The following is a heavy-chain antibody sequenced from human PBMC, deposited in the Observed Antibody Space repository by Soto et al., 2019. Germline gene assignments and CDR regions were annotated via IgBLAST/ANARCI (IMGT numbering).Heavy chain of an antibody. J-gene: IGHJ4*02. CDR1: GFAFSTSG. CDR2: VSYDGSNE. CDR3: VKHAFSSSLLFDS. Sequence: ESGGGVVQPGRSLRLSCAASGFAFSTSGMHWVRQAPGKGLEWVAVVSYDGSNEDYADSVKGRFTISRDNSKNTLYLQMNSLRIEDTAVYHCVKHAFSSSLLFDSWGQGARVSVSS. V-gene: IGHV3-30*18. D-gene: IGHD6-13*01.